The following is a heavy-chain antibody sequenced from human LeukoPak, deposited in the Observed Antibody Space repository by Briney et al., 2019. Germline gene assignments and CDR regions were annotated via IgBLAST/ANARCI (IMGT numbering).Heavy chain of an antibody. CDR2: ISSSGSII. CDR1: GFAFSDYE. Sequence: GGSLRLSCASSGFAFSDYEMNWVRQALGKGLEWVSYISSSGSIIYYADSVKGRFTISRDNAKRSLFLQMNSLRVEDTAVYYCARTMWGFDYWGQGTLVTVSS. D-gene: IGHD7-27*01. J-gene: IGHJ4*02. CDR3: ARTMWGFDY. V-gene: IGHV3-48*03.